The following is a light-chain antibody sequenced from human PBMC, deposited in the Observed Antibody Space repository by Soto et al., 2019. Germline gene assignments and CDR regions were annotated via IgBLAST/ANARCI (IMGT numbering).Light chain of an antibody. Sequence: EIVMTQSPATLSVSPGERATLSCRASQSVSSNLAWYQQKPGQAPRLLIYGASTRATGIPARFSGSGSGTEFAVTISSLQSVDFAVYYCQQYTNWPPITFGQGTRLEIK. V-gene: IGKV3-15*01. CDR2: GAS. CDR1: QSVSSN. J-gene: IGKJ5*01. CDR3: QQYTNWPPIT.